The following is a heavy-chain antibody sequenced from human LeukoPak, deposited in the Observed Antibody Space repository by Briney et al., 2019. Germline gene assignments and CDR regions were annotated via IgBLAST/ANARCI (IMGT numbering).Heavy chain of an antibody. CDR1: GYTFTSYA. D-gene: IGHD2-2*03. CDR2: INTNTGNP. V-gene: IGHV7-4-1*02. J-gene: IGHJ6*02. CDR3: ARDGYCSSTSCYPPNYYYYGMDV. Sequence: GASVKVSCKASGYTFTSYAMNWVRQAPGQGLEWMGWINTNTGNPTHAQGFTGRFVFSLDTSVSTAYLQISSLKAEDTAVYYCARDGYCSSTSCYPPNYYYYGMDVWGQGTTVTVSS.